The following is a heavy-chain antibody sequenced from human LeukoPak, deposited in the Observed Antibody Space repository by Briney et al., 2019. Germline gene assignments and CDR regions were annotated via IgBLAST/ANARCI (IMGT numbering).Heavy chain of an antibody. CDR2: INGDGRTT. V-gene: IGHV3-74*01. J-gene: IGHJ4*02. CDR3: ARGSHDYWALSY. Sequence: GGSLRLSCAASGFTFRSYWMHWVRQAPGRGLVWVSRINGDGRTTDYAGSVKGRFTISRDNAKDTLYLEMNSLRAEDTAVYYCARGSHDYWALSYWGQGALVTVSS. CDR1: GFTFRSYW. D-gene: IGHD3/OR15-3a*01.